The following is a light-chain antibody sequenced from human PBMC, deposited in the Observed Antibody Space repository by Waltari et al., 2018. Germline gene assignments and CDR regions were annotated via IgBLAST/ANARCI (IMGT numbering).Light chain of an antibody. V-gene: IGLV3-21*01. CDR3: QVWGVVSAHVF. J-gene: IGLJ7*01. CDR2: TNS. Sequence: SYGLTQPPSVSVSPGQTARITCGGDYLGTEDVNWYQQKPPQAPLLGIYTNSARTSGIPDRFSGSRSGHTATLIIGGVAAGDEAECYCQVWGVVSAHVFVGGGTRLTVL. CDR1: YLGTED.